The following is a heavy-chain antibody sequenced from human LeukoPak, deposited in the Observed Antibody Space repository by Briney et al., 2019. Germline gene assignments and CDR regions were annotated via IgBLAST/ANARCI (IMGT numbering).Heavy chain of an antibody. CDR2: VYYSGST. V-gene: IGHV4-59*11. CDR3: ATYVIGSFSPYVDP. D-gene: IGHD2-21*01. CDR1: GGSISRHY. Sequence: NPWETLPLACTVSGGSISRHYWSWIRQPPGNGLEWIGYVYYSGSTNYNPSLKSRATMSLDTSKNQFSLSLSSVSAADTAVYYCATYVIGSFSPYVDPWGQGTLVTVSS. J-gene: IGHJ5*02.